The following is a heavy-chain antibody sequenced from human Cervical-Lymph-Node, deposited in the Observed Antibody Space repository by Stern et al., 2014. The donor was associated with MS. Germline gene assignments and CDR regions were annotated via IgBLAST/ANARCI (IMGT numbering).Heavy chain of an antibody. CDR3: ARGSMAPRYGLDV. D-gene: IGHD2/OR15-2a*01. Sequence: QMQLVQSAAEVKKPGASVQVSCKASGYRFIGHAIHWVRQAPGQRLEWMGWINADKGRTKLSQKFQGRVTVTRDTSASTTYMELRSLRFEDTAVYYCARGSMAPRYGLDVWGQGTTVTVPS. CDR2: INADKGRT. V-gene: IGHV1-3*01. CDR1: GYRFIGHA. J-gene: IGHJ6*02.